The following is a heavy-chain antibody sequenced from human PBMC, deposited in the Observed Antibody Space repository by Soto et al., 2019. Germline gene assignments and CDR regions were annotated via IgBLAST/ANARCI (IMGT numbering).Heavy chain of an antibody. V-gene: IGHV3-53*02. CDR3: ARVWGYYFES. CDR1: GFSVSSNS. J-gene: IGHJ4*02. Sequence: EVKLVETGGALIQPGGSLTLSCAVSGFSVSSNSMAWVRQGPGKGLEWVSVIYTGGTTHYANSVTGRFTFSRDTSKNILYLHLNSLTTDDTAVYYCARVWGYYFESWGQGTLVAVSP. CDR2: IYTGGTT. D-gene: IGHD1-26*01.